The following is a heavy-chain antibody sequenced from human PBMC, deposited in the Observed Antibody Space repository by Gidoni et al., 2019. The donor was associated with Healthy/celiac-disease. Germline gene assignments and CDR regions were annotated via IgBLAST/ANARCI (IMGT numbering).Heavy chain of an antibody. D-gene: IGHD5-18*01. V-gene: IGHV3-7*01. Sequence: GGGLVQPGGSLRLSCAASGFTFSSYWMSWVRQAPGKGLEWVANIKQDGSEKYYVDSVKGRFTISRDNAKNSLYLKMNSLSAEDTAVYYCANSAHTAMEYWGQGTLVTVSS. CDR2: IKQDGSEK. J-gene: IGHJ4*02. CDR3: ANSAHTAMEY. CDR1: GFTFSSYW.